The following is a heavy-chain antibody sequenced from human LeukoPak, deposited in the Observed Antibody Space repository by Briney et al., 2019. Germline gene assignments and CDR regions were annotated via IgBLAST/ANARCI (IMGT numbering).Heavy chain of an antibody. CDR2: ISSSSSYI. D-gene: IGHD3-9*01. V-gene: IGHV3-21*01. J-gene: IGHJ4*02. CDR3: ARDPPPLYYDILTGYYRMVYFDY. CDR1: GFTFSSYS. Sequence: KTGGSLRLSCAASGFTFSSYSMNWVRQAPGKRLEWVSSISSSSSYIYYADSVKGRFTISRDNAKNSLYLQMNSLRAGETAVYYCARDPPPLYYDILTGYYRMVYFDYWGQGTLVTVAS.